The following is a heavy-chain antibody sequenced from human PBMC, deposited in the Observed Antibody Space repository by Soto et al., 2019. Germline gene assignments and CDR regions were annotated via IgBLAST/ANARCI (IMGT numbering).Heavy chain of an antibody. CDR2: IYHSGST. D-gene: IGHD4-17*01. V-gene: IGHV4-30-2*01. CDR1: GGSISSGGYS. Sequence: QLQLQESGSGLVKPSQTLSLTCAVSGGSISSGGYSWSWIRQPPGKGLEWIGYIYHSGSTYYNPSLTSRVTISVDRSKNQFSLKLSSVTAADPAVYYCARAHDGDYGYGMDVWGQGTTVTVSS. J-gene: IGHJ6*02. CDR3: ARAHDGDYGYGMDV.